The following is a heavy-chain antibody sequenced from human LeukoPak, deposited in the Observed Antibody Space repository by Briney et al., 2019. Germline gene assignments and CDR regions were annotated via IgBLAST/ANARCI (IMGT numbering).Heavy chain of an antibody. Sequence: GASLKVSCKASGYTFTSYDINWVRQATGQGLEWMGWMNPNSGNTGYAQKFQGRVTITRNTSISTAYMELSSLRSEDTAVYYCARGGTTGTTYFYYYYMDVWGKGTTVTVSS. CDR3: ARGGTTGTTYFYYYYMDV. CDR1: GYTFTSYD. V-gene: IGHV1-8*03. J-gene: IGHJ6*03. D-gene: IGHD1-1*01. CDR2: MNPNSGNT.